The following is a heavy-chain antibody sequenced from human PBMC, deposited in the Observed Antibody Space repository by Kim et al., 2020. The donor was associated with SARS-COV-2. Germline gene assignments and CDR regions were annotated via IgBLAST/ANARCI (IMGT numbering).Heavy chain of an antibody. D-gene: IGHD3-22*01. Sequence: GGSLRLSCAASGFTFSSYAMSWVRQAPGKGLEWVSAISGSGGSTYYADSVKGRFTISRDNSKNTLYLQMNSLRAEDTAVYYCAPLGKVYYDSSGWTLLGAFDIWGQGTMDRVAS. J-gene: IGHJ3*02. CDR2: ISGSGGST. CDR1: GFTFSSYA. V-gene: IGHV3-23*01. CDR3: APLGKVYYDSSGWTLLGAFDI.